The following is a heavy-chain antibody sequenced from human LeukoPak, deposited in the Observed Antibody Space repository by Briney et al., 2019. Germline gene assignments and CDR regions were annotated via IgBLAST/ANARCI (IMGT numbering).Heavy chain of an antibody. J-gene: IGHJ5*02. D-gene: IGHD6-13*01. CDR3: ARYLRNQERLRAAAGTGWFDP. V-gene: IGHV3-49*03. CDR2: IRSKAYGGTT. Sequence: GGSLRLSCTVSGFTFGDHAMSWFRQAPGKGLEWVSYIRSKAYGGTTEYAASVKGRFTISRDDSESIAYLQMNSLKTEDTAVYYCARYLRNQERLRAAAGTGWFDPWGQGTLVTVSS. CDR1: GFTFGDHA.